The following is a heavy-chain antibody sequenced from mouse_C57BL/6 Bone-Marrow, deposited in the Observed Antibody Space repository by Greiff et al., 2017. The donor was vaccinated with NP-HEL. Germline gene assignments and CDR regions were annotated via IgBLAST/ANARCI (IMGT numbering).Heavy chain of an antibody. J-gene: IGHJ2*01. CDR2: IDPENGDT. CDR3: TTPITTVVEPLH. V-gene: IGHV14-4*01. D-gene: IGHD1-1*01. CDR1: GFNIKDDY. Sequence: VQLQQSGAELVRPGASVKLSCTASGFNIKDDYMHWVKQRPEQGLEWIGWIDPENGDTEYASKFQGKATITADTSSNTAYLQLSSLTSEDTAVYYCTTPITTVVEPLHWGQGTTLTVSS.